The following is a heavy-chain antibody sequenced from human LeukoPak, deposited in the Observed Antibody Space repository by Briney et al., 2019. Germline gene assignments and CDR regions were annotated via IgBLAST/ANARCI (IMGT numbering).Heavy chain of an antibody. Sequence: GGSLRLSCAASGSTFSSYSMNWVRQAPGKGLEWVSYISSSSNAVYYADSVKGRFTISRDNAENSLYLQMNSLRAEDTAVYYCARVWSYYNSDYWGQGTLVTVSS. CDR2: ISSSSNAV. J-gene: IGHJ4*02. V-gene: IGHV3-48*01. CDR3: ARVWSYYNSDY. CDR1: GSTFSSYS. D-gene: IGHD3-10*01.